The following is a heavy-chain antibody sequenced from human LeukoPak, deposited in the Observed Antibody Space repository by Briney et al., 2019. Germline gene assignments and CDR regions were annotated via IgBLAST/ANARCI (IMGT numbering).Heavy chain of an antibody. CDR2: MYPGDSET. CDR1: GYNFPSYW. J-gene: IGHJ4*02. V-gene: IGHV5-51*01. D-gene: IGHD1-14*01. Sequence: GESLKISCKGSGYNFPSYWSGWVRQMPGKGLEWMGIMYPGDSETRYSPSFQGQVTISADKSISTAYLQWSSLKASDTAMYYCARLSGATTIDNWGQGTLVTVSS. CDR3: ARLSGATTIDN.